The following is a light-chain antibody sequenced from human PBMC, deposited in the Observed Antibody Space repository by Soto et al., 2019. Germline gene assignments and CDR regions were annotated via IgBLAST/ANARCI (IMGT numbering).Light chain of an antibody. V-gene: IGLV2-14*01. CDR2: EVS. CDR1: SSDIGAYNY. CDR3: SSYTTTSTAV. J-gene: IGLJ7*01. Sequence: QSVLTQPASVSGSPGQSITISCTGTSSDIGAYNYVSWYQQYPGKAPKLMIYEVSNRPSGVSNRFSGSKSGNTASLTISGLQAEDEADYYCSSYTTTSTAVFGGGTQLTVL.